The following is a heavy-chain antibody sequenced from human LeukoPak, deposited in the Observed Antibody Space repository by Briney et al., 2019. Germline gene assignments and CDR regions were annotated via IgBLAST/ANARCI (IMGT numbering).Heavy chain of an antibody. CDR2: ISSSSSYI. Sequence: GGSLTLTCAASGFTFSSYSMNWVRQPPAKELEWVSSISSSSSYIYYADSVKGRFTISLDNAKNSLYLQMNSLRAEDTAVYYCARDSNYDILTGYYKNWFDPWGQGTLVTVSS. J-gene: IGHJ5*02. D-gene: IGHD3-9*01. CDR3: ARDSNYDILTGYYKNWFDP. CDR1: GFTFSSYS. V-gene: IGHV3-21*01.